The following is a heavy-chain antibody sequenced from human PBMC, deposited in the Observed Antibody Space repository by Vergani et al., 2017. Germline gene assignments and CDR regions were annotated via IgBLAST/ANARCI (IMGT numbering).Heavy chain of an antibody. CDR3: ARIISSSWYEPIDY. V-gene: IGHV1-2*02. J-gene: IGHJ4*02. CDR1: GYTFTSYD. D-gene: IGHD6-13*01. Sequence: QVQLVQSGAEVKKPGASVKVSCKASGYTFTSYDINWVRQATGQGLEWMGWMNPNSGGTNYAQKFQGRVTMTRDTSISTAYMELSRLRSDDTAVYYCARIISSSWYEPIDYWGQGTLVTVSS. CDR2: MNPNSGGT.